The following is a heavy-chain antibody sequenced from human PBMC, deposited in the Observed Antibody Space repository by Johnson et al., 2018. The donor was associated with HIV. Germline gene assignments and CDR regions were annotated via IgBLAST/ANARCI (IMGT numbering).Heavy chain of an antibody. J-gene: IGHJ3*02. CDR2: ISYDGSNK. D-gene: IGHD6-13*01. V-gene: IGHV3-30-3*02. Sequence: SLRLSCAASGFPFSTYAMHWVRQAPGKGLEWVAVISYDGSNKYYADSVKGRFTISRDNSKNTLYLQMNSLRAEDTAVYYCAKHNGLDSSWPFDAFDIWGQGTMVTVSS. CDR1: GFPFSTYA. CDR3: AKHNGLDSSWPFDAFDI.